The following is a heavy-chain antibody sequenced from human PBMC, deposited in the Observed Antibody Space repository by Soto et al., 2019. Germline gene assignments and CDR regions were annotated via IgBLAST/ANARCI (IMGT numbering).Heavy chain of an antibody. CDR3: AKARVTQWYYFDY. Sequence: GGSLRLSCVASGFTFDDYAMHWVRQAPGKGLEWVSAISGNSGSIYYADSVKGRFTISRDNSKNTLYLQMNSLRAEDTAVYYCAKARVTQWYYFDYWGQGTLVTVSS. J-gene: IGHJ4*02. CDR1: GFTFDDYA. V-gene: IGHV3-23*01. D-gene: IGHD2-15*01. CDR2: ISGNSGSI.